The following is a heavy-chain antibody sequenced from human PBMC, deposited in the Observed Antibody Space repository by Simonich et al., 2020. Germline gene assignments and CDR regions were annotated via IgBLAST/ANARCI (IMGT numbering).Heavy chain of an antibody. CDR3: AKRSGVSITGTFDY. Sequence: EVQLLESGGGLVQPGGSLRLSCAASGFTFSSYAMSWVRQAPGRGWGGVTVISGSGGSKYYADPVKGRFTISRDNSKNTLYLQMNSLRAEDTAVYYCAKRSGVSITGTFDYWGQGTLVTVSS. J-gene: IGHJ4*02. CDR1: GFTFSSYA. D-gene: IGHD1-7*01. V-gene: IGHV3-23*01. CDR2: ISGSGGSK.